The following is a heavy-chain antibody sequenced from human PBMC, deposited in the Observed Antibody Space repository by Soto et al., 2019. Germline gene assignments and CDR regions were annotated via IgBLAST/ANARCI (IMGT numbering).Heavy chain of an antibody. CDR1: GLTFSNYW. D-gene: IGHD6-25*01. CDR2: IDSDGSST. Sequence: EAQLVESGGGLVQPGGSLRLSCTASGLTFSNYWVHWVRQTLGKGLVWVSRIDSDGSSTSYADSVKGRFTISRDNAKNTLYLQMNSLRAEDTAVYYCTREVSAVFDYWGQGTLVTVSS. CDR3: TREVSAVFDY. V-gene: IGHV3-74*01. J-gene: IGHJ4*02.